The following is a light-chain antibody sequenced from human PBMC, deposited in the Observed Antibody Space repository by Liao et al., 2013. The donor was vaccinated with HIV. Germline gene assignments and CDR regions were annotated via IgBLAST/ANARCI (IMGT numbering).Light chain of an antibody. V-gene: IGLV3-1*01. CDR3: QAWDSSTASVV. CDR2: QDS. CDR1: KLGDKY. Sequence: SYELTQPPSVSVSPGQTASITCSGDKLGDKYACWYQQKPGQSPVLVIYQDSKRPSGIPERFSGSSSGTTVTLTISGAQVEDEADYYCQAWDSSTASVVFGGGTKLSVL. J-gene: IGLJ2*01.